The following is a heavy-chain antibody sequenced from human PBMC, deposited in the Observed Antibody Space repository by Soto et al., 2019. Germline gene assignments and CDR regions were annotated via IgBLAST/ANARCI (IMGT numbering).Heavy chain of an antibody. D-gene: IGHD2-21*02. Sequence: QVQLVQSGAEVKKPGSSVKVSCKASGGTFSSYAISWVRQAPGQGLEWMGGIIPIFGTANYAQKFQGRVTITADESTSTADMELSSLRSEDTAVDYCARGRVPLGGGDWAGDYWGQGTLVTVSS. CDR3: ARGRVPLGGGDWAGDY. CDR1: GGTFSSYA. V-gene: IGHV1-69*01. J-gene: IGHJ4*02. CDR2: IIPIFGTA.